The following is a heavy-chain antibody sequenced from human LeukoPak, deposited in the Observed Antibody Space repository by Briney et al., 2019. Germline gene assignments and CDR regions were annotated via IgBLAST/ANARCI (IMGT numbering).Heavy chain of an antibody. Sequence: SETLSLTCTVSGNSISSGDNYWSWIRQPAGKGLEWIGRIYTSGSTNSNPSLKSRVTISVDTSKNQFSLKLSSVTAADTAVYYCSREGGLLRAFDIWGQGTMVTVSS. D-gene: IGHD1-26*01. CDR2: IYTSGST. J-gene: IGHJ3*02. V-gene: IGHV4-61*02. CDR1: GNSISSGDNY. CDR3: SREGGLLRAFDI.